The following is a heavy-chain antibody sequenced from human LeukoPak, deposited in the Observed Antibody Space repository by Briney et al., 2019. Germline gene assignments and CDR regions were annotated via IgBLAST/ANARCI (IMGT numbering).Heavy chain of an antibody. J-gene: IGHJ5*02. CDR1: GGSINSSSYY. V-gene: IGHV4-39*07. CDR3: ARDCLSGGSPWPTNWFDP. D-gene: IGHD2-15*01. Sequence: SETLSLTCTVSGGSINSSSYYWGWIRQPPGKGLEWIGSIYYSGSTYYNPSLKSRVTISVDTSKNQFSLKLSPVTAADTAVYYCARDCLSGGSPWPTNWFDPWGQGTLVTVSS. CDR2: IYYSGST.